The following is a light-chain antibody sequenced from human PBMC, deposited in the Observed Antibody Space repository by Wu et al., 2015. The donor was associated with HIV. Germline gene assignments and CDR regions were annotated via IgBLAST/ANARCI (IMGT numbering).Light chain of an antibody. CDR1: QNIGTS. J-gene: IGKJ1*01. CDR3: HHYNSNSQT. V-gene: IGKV1-5*03. CDR2: KAT. Sequence: DIQLTQSPSTLSASVGDKVSFTCRASQNIGTSLAWYRQKPGKAPQLLMYKATTLQSGVPARFSGSGSGTDFTLTINGLQPDDLATYYCHHYNSNSQTFGQGTKVEVK.